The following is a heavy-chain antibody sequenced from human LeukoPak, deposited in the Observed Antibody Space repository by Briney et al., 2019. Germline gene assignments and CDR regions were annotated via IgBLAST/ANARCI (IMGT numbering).Heavy chain of an antibody. CDR1: GYTLTELS. Sequence: ASVKVSCKVSGYTLTELSMHWVRQAPGKGLGSMGGFDPEDGETIYTQTLWGRVTLPEDTSTDTAYMELSSLRSEDTAVYYCATGVGYSSGWYTLDYWGQGTLVIVSS. CDR3: ATGVGYSSGWYTLDY. D-gene: IGHD6-19*01. V-gene: IGHV1-24*01. J-gene: IGHJ4*02. CDR2: FDPEDGET.